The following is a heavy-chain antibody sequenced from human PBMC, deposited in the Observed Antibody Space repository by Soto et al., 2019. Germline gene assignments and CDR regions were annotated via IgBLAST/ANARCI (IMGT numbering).Heavy chain of an antibody. CDR2: IIPIFSTP. V-gene: IGHV1-69*12. CDR1: GGTFGSYA. D-gene: IGHD3-22*01. CDR3: ARPIQYYFDTSAQSAWFDP. J-gene: IGHJ5*02. Sequence: QVQLVQSGAEVKKPGSSVKVSCKTSGGTFGSYAISWVRQAPGQGLEWMGGIIPIFSTPNYAQKFQGRVTITADEYTRTAYMELSSLRSEDTAVYYCARPIQYYFDTSAQSAWFDPWGQGTLVTVSS.